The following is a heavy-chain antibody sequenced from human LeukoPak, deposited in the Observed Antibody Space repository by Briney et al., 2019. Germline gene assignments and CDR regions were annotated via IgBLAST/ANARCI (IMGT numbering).Heavy chain of an antibody. CDR3: ARDFGDIVVVPAPYYGMDV. CDR1: GFTFSSYG. Sequence: GGSLRLSCAASGFTFSSYGMHWVRQAPGEGLEWVAVIWYDGSNKYYADSVKGRFTISRDNSKNTLYLQMNSLRAEDTAVCYCARDFGDIVVVPAPYYGMDVWGKGTTVTVSS. CDR2: IWYDGSNK. D-gene: IGHD2-2*01. V-gene: IGHV3-33*01. J-gene: IGHJ6*04.